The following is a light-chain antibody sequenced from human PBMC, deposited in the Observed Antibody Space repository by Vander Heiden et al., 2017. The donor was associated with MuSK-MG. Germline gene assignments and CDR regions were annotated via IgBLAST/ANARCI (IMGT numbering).Light chain of an antibody. CDR1: QNLLHANGNIY. CDR3: RQAVQIPVT. J-gene: IGKJ3*01. V-gene: IGKV2-28*01. CDR2: LTS. Sequence: DIVMTQSPLSLPVTPGEPASLPCRSSQNLLHANGNIYLDWYLQKPGQSPQLLIFLTSNRASGVPDRFSGSGSGTDFTVRISRVEAEDVGVYYCRQAVQIPVTFGHGTTVHIK.